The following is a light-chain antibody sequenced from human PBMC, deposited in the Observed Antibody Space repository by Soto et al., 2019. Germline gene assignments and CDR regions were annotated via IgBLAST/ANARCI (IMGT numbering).Light chain of an antibody. CDR3: CSYAGSYAFVV. CDR1: SSDIGAYNL. CDR2: EAT. J-gene: IGLJ2*01. V-gene: IGLV2-23*02. Sequence: QSVLTQPASVSGSPGQSITISCTGTSSDIGAYNLVSWYQQHPGKAPKLIIYEATKRPSGISNRFSGSKSGNTASLTISGLQAEDEAAYHCCSYAGSYAFVVFGGGTKL.